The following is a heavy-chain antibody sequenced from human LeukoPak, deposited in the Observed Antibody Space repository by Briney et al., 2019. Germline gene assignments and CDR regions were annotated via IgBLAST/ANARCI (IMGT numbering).Heavy chain of an antibody. Sequence: PGGSLRLSCAASGFTFSSYSMNWVRQAPGKGLEWVSSISSSSSYIYYADSVKGRFTISRDNAKNSLYLQMNSLRAEDTAVYYCASSRRGLRYFDWLLYTFDYWGQGTLVTVSS. J-gene: IGHJ4*02. CDR2: ISSSSSYI. D-gene: IGHD3-9*01. V-gene: IGHV3-21*01. CDR1: GFTFSSYS. CDR3: ASSRRGLRYFDWLLYTFDY.